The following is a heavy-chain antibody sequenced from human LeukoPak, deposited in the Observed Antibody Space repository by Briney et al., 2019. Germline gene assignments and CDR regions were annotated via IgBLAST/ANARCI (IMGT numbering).Heavy chain of an antibody. D-gene: IGHD3-10*01. CDR3: ARDSGYYGSGSYFYYFDY. J-gene: IGHJ4*02. CDR1: GGTFSSYA. Sequence: GASVKVSCKASGGTFSSYAISWVRQAPGQGLEWMGGIIPIFGTANYAQKFQGRVTITADESTSTAYMELSSLRSEDTAVYYCARDSGYYGSGSYFYYFDYWGQGTLVTVSS. CDR2: IIPIFGTA. V-gene: IGHV1-69*13.